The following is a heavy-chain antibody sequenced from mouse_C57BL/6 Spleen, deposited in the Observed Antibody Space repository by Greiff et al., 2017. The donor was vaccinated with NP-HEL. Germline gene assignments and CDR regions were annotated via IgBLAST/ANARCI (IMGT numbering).Heavy chain of an antibody. Sequence: EVKVVESGGGLVKPGGSLKLSCAASGFTFSSYAMSWVRQTPEKRLEWVATISDGGSYTYYPDNVKGRFTISRDNAKNNLYLQMRHLKSEDTAMYYYAGDWFAYWGQGTLVTVSA. J-gene: IGHJ3*01. V-gene: IGHV5-4*01. CDR1: GFTFSSYA. CDR3: AGDWFAY. CDR2: ISDGGSYT.